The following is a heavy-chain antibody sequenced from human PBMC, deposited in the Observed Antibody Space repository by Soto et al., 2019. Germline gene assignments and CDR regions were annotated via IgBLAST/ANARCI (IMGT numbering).Heavy chain of an antibody. CDR3: PGRGGVYLQDI. D-gene: IGHD2-8*02. Sequence: EVQLVESGGGLVQPGGSLKVSCAGPGFNFSDSALHWVRQPSGKGLEWICGIRGRSKKFAKSYAASVRCSFSLSSDDSKTTAYLQMHSLRDDDAGLYFCPGRGGVYLQDIWGQGTLVTVSS. J-gene: IGHJ4*02. V-gene: IGHV3-73*01. CDR1: GFNFSDSA. CDR2: IRGRSKKFAK.